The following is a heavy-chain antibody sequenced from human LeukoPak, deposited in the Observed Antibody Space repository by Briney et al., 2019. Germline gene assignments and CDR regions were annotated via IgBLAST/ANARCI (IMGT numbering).Heavy chain of an antibody. CDR3: ASLRKRGGAFDI. Sequence: SETLSLTCTVSGGSISSSSYYWGWIRQPPGKGLEWIGSIYYSGSTNYNPSLKSRVTISVDTSKNQFSLKLRSVTAADTAVYFCASLRKRGGAFDIWGQGTMVTVSS. CDR1: GGSISSSSYY. V-gene: IGHV4-39*07. CDR2: IYYSGST. J-gene: IGHJ3*02.